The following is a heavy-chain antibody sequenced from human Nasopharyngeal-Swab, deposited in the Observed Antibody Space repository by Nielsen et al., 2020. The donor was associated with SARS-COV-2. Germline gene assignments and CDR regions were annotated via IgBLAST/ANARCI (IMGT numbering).Heavy chain of an antibody. J-gene: IGHJ6*02. CDR3: ARWVQYGSGSPYGMDV. D-gene: IGHD3-10*01. V-gene: IGHV1-69*10. CDR1: GGTFISYA. CDR2: IIPILGIA. Sequence: SVKVSCKASGGTFISYAIIWVRQAPGQGLEWMGWIIPILGIANYAQKFQGRVTITADKSTSTAYMELSSRRSEDTAVYYCARWVQYGSGSPYGMDVWGQGTTVTVSS.